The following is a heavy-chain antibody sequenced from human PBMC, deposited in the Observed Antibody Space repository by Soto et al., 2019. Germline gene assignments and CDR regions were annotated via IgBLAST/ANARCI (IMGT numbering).Heavy chain of an antibody. J-gene: IGHJ5*02. CDR3: ARETTYYDFWSGLQPYKWFDP. CDR1: GDSVSSNSAA. D-gene: IGHD3-3*01. CDR2: TYYRSKWYN. V-gene: IGHV6-1*01. Sequence: SQTLSLTCVISGDSVSSNSAAWNWIRQSPSRGLEWLGRTYYRSKWYNDYAVSVKSRITINPDTSKNQFSLQLNSVTPEDTAVYYCARETTYYDFWSGLQPYKWFDPWGQGTLVTVSS.